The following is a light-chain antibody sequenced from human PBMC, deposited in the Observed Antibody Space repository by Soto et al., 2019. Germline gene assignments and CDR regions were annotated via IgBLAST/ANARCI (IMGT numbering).Light chain of an antibody. CDR1: QSVGGD. V-gene: IGKV3-20*01. J-gene: IGKJ1*01. CDR2: GAS. Sequence: ERVMTQSPATLPASPGERATISCRASQSVGGDLAWYQQKPGQAPRLLIYGASNRATGIPDRFSGSGSGTDFTLTISRLEPEDFAVYYCQQYGSSGTFGQGTK. CDR3: QQYGSSGT.